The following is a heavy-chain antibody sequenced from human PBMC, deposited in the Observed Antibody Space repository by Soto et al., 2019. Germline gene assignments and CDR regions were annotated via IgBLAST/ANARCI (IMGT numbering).Heavy chain of an antibody. V-gene: IGHV1-69-2*01. CDR2: VDPEDGEV. J-gene: IGHJ6*02. D-gene: IGHD3-22*01. Sequence: ASVKVSCKASGYSFTAFYIHRVRQAPGKGLDWVGLVDPEDGEVKYAANFQGRVSIMADTSVDTAYMQLNSLRSDDTADYYCATQITTTCGLLRNDYYGMDVWGQGTTVTVSS. CDR3: ATQITTTCGLLRNDYYGMDV. CDR1: GYSFTAFY.